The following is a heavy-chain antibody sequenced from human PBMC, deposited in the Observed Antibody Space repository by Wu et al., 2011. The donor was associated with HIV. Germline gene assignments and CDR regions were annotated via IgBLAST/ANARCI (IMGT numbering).Heavy chain of an antibody. V-gene: IGHV3-21*01. CDR1: GXTFSSYS. Sequence: RLSCAASGXTFSSYSMNWVRQAPGKGLEWVSSISSSSSYIYYADSVKGRFTISRDNAKNSLYLQMNSLRAEDTAVYYCARGVHFLRVVIEADQGASNWFDPGAREPWSPSPQ. J-gene: IGHJ5*02. CDR3: ARGVHFLRVVIEADQGASNWFDP. D-gene: IGHD3-3*01. CDR2: ISSSSSYI.